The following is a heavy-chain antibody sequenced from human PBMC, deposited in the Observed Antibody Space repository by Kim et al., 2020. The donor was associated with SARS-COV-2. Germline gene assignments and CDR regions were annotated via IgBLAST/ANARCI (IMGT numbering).Heavy chain of an antibody. D-gene: IGHD3-10*01. J-gene: IGHJ4*02. V-gene: IGHV4-34*01. Sequence: SETLSLTCAVYGGSFSGYYWSWIRQPPGKGLEWIGEINHSGSTNYNPSLKSRVTISVDTSKNQFSLKPSSVTAADTAVYYCARGRRLRFGEYELVYYFDYWGQGTLVTVSS. CDR1: GGSFSGYY. CDR2: INHSGST. CDR3: ARGRRLRFGEYELVYYFDY.